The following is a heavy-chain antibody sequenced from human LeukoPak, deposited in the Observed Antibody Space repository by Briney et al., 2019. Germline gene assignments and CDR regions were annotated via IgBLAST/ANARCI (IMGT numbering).Heavy chain of an antibody. J-gene: IGHJ3*02. V-gene: IGHV3-33*01. CDR2: IWYDGSNK. CDR3: ARDHYDFWSPSHAFDI. CDR1: GFTFSSYG. Sequence: PGGSLRLSCAASGFTFSSYGMHWVRQAPGKGLEWVAVIWYDGSNKYYADSVKGRFTISRDNSKNTLYLQMNSLRAEDTAVYYCARDHYDFWSPSHAFDIWGQGTMVTVSS. D-gene: IGHD3-3*01.